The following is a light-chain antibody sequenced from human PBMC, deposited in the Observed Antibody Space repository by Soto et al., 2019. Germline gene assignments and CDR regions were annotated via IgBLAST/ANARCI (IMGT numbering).Light chain of an antibody. CDR3: QQSYSSPVT. J-gene: IGKJ5*01. CDR2: GAS. CDR1: QNITTY. Sequence: DIQMTQSPFSLSASVGDRVASTCRASQNITTYVNWYQQKPGKAPNLLIYGASNLQSGVPSRFSGSGSGTEFTLTISSLRPEDFATYDCQQSYSSPVTFGQGTRLDIK. V-gene: IGKV1-39*01.